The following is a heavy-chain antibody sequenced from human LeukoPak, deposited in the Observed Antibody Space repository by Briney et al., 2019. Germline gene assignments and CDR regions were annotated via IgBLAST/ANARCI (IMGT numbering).Heavy chain of an antibody. CDR2: IYYSGST. D-gene: IGHD3-3*01. J-gene: IGHJ4*02. Sequence: SETLSLTCTVSGGSISSSCYYWGWLRQPPGKGLEWFGSIYYSGSTYYNPSLKSRVTISVDTSKNQFSLKLSSVTAADTAVYYCARGGVHFWYDDFWSGYPSAFDYWGQGTLVTVSS. CDR1: GGSISSSCYY. CDR3: ARGGVHFWYDDFWSGYPSAFDY. V-gene: IGHV4-39*01.